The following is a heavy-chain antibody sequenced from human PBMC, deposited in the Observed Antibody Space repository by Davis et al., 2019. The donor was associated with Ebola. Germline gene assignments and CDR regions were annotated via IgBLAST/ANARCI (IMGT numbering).Heavy chain of an antibody. Sequence: PGGSLRLSCAVSGFKFDDYAMHWIRQAPGKGLEWVSCISWNSGSIDYADSVKGRFTISRDSAKNSLSLQMSSLRPEDTALYYCAKDIGSSCYYFGMDVWGQGTTVTVS. CDR3: AKDIGSSCYYFGMDV. V-gene: IGHV3-9*01. J-gene: IGHJ6*02. CDR1: GFKFDDYA. D-gene: IGHD6-6*01. CDR2: ISWNSGSI.